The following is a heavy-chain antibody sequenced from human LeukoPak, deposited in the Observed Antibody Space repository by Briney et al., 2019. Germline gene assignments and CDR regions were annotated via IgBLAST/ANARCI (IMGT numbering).Heavy chain of an antibody. Sequence: SETLSLTCAVYGGSFGGYYWSWIRQPAGKGLEWIGRIYTSGSTNYNPSLKSRVTMSVDTSKNQFSLKLSSVTAADTAVYYCARSFGGVVPAAIRWYFDLWGRGTLVTVSS. CDR3: ARSFGGVVPAAIRWYFDL. J-gene: IGHJ2*01. CDR1: GGSFGGYY. D-gene: IGHD2-2*02. CDR2: IYTSGST. V-gene: IGHV4-59*10.